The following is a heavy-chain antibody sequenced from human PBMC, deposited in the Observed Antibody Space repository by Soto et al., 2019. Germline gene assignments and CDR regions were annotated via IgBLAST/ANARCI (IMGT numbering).Heavy chain of an antibody. V-gene: IGHV4-4*03. CDR3: ASLTGYRGDSYRGNY. Sequence: LPETLSLTCAVSSGSISSSNWWSWVRQPPGKGLEWIGEIYHSGSTNYNPSLKSRVTISVDKSKNQFSLKLSSVTAADTAVYYCASLTGYRGDSYRGNYWGQGTLVTVSS. CDR1: SGSISSSNW. D-gene: IGHD3-9*01. J-gene: IGHJ4*02. CDR2: IYHSGST.